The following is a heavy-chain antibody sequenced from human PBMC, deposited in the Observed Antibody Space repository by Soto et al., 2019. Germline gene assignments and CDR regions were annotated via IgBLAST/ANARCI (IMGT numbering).Heavy chain of an antibody. CDR2: IYYSGST. Sequence: SETLSLTCAVSGDSISSGDWWTWVRQPPGERLEWIGYIYYSGSTYYNSSLKSRVTISVDTSKNQFSLKLSSVTAADTAVYYCARARPATPYDFWSGYPDYWGQGTLVTVSS. CDR1: GDSISSGDW. D-gene: IGHD3-3*01. CDR3: ARARPATPYDFWSGYPDY. V-gene: IGHV4-31*11. J-gene: IGHJ4*02.